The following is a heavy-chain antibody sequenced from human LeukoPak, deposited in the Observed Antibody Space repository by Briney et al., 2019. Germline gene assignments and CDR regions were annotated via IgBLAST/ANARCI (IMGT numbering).Heavy chain of an antibody. Sequence: GGSLRLSCAASGFTFSSNAMSWVRQAPGRGLEWVSAISGSGGSTYYADSVKGRFTISRDNSENTLYLQMHSLRAEDTAVYYCARDRPNYYGSDGHYYRRDGDYWGRGTLVSVSS. CDR2: ISGSGGST. V-gene: IGHV3-23*01. CDR3: ARDRPNYYGSDGHYYRRDGDY. D-gene: IGHD3-22*01. J-gene: IGHJ4*02. CDR1: GFTFSSNA.